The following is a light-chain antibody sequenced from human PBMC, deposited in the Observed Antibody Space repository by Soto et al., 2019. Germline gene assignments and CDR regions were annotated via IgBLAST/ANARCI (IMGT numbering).Light chain of an antibody. Sequence: QSALTQPPSASGSPGQSVTISCTGTSSDLDDYDYVSWYQQHPGKAPKLLIYEVSKRPSGVPDRFSGSKSANTSSLTVSGLQAEDEADYYCSSYAVSNNLYVFGTGTKLTVL. CDR2: EVS. CDR3: SSYAVSNNLYV. CDR1: SSDLDDYDY. J-gene: IGLJ1*01. V-gene: IGLV2-8*01.